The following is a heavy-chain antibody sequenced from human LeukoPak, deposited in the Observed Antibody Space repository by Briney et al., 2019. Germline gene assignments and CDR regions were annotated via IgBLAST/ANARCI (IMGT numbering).Heavy chain of an antibody. D-gene: IGHD1-1*01. CDR2: IYSGGST. CDR3: ARSRYNGNDAALDY. V-gene: IGHV3-53*01. CDR1: GFTVSSNY. J-gene: IGHJ4*02. Sequence: GGSLRLSCAASGFTVSSNYMSWVRQAPGKGLEWVSVIYSGGSTYYADSVKGRFTISRDNSKNTLYLQMNSLRAEDTAVYYCARSRYNGNDAALDYWGQGTLVTVSS.